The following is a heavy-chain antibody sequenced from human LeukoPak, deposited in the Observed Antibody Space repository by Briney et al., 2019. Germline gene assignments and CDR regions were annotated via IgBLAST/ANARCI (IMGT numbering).Heavy chain of an antibody. CDR1: GGTFSSYA. D-gene: IGHD2-2*01. J-gene: IGHJ6*02. Sequence: ASVKVSCKASGGTFSSYAISWVRQAPGQGLEWMGGIIPIFGTANHAQKFQGRVTITADESTSTAYMELSSLRSEDTAVYYCARDCSSTSCYPLYYGMDVWGQGTTVTVSS. V-gene: IGHV1-69*13. CDR2: IIPIFGTA. CDR3: ARDCSSTSCYPLYYGMDV.